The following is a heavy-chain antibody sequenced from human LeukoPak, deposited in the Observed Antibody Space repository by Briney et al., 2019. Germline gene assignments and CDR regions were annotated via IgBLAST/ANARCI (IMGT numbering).Heavy chain of an antibody. J-gene: IGHJ6*03. CDR2: IRYDGSNK. CDR3: ARVGFIVDYDILTGYYVPSYYYYMDV. D-gene: IGHD3-9*01. Sequence: TGGPLRLSCAASGFTFSSYGMHWVRQAPGKGLEWVAFIRYDGSNKYYADSVKGRFTISRDNSKNTLYLQMNSLRAEDTAVYYCARVGFIVDYDILTGYYVPSYYYYMDVWGKGTTVTVSS. V-gene: IGHV3-30*02. CDR1: GFTFSSYG.